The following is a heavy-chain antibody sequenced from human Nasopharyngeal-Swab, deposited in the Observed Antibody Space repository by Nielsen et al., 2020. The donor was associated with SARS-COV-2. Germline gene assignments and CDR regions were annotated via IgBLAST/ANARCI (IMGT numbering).Heavy chain of an antibody. V-gene: IGHV1-18*01. CDR2: ISAYNADT. J-gene: IGHJ4*02. CDR3: ARGRLLFFRTDGIDYFDY. CDR1: GYTFSSYG. D-gene: IGHD3-3*01. Sequence: ASVKVSCKASGYTFSSYGINWVRQAPGRGLEWMGWISAYNADTSYAQRLQDRLSMTTDTATNTAYMELRSLRSDDTAVYYCARGRLLFFRTDGIDYFDYWGQGTLVTVSS.